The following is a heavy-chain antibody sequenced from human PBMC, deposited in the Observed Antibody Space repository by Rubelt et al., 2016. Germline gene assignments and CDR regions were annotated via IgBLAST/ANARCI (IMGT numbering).Heavy chain of an antibody. CDR1: GGSVSSGSYY. J-gene: IGHJ5*02. CDR2: IYYSGST. V-gene: IGHV4-61*01. CDR3: ARDRPPIGNWFDP. Sequence: QVQLQESGPGLVKPSETLSLTCTVSGGSVSSGSYYWSWIRQPPGKGLEWIGYIYYSGSTNYNPSLKSRVTISVDTSKNQFSLKLTSVTAADTAVYYCARDRPPIGNWFDPWGQGTLVTVSS.